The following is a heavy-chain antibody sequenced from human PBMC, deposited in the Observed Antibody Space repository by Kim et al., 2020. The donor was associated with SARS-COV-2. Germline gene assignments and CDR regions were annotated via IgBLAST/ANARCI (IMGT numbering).Heavy chain of an antibody. V-gene: IGHV3-21*01. CDR2: ISSSSSYI. CDR1: GFTFSSYS. CDR3: ARDGLWFGELSPFDY. D-gene: IGHD3-10*01. Sequence: GGSLRLSCAASGFTFSSYSMNWVRQAPGKGLEWVSSISSSSSYIYYADSVKGRFTISRDNAKNSLYLQMNSLRAEDTAVYYCARDGLWFGELSPFDYWGQGTLVTVSS. J-gene: IGHJ4*02.